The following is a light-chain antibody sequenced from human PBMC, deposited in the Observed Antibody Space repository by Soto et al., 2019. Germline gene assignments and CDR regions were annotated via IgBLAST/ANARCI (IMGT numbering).Light chain of an antibody. Sequence: DIQMTQSPSTLSASVGDRVTITCRASQSISSWLAWYQQKPGKAPNVLIYDASTLESGVPSRCSGSGSGTEFTLTILSLQPDDFATYYCQQYNSDPWTFGQGNPVQSK. CDR2: DAS. CDR3: QQYNSDPWT. J-gene: IGKJ1*01. CDR1: QSISSW. V-gene: IGKV1-5*01.